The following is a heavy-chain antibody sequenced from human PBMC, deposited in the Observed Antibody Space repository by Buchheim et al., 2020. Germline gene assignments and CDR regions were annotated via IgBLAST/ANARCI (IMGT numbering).Heavy chain of an antibody. CDR1: GYTFTGHH. V-gene: IGHV1-2*02. CDR2: INPNSGVT. D-gene: IGHD3-16*02. CDR3: ARADYLWGNFRYTGLYYFDY. J-gene: IGHJ4*02. Sequence: QVQLVQSGADVKKPGASVKVSCKASGYTFTGHHMHWVRQAPGQGFEWMGWINPNSGVTNYAQKFQGRVTMTRDTSITTAYMELSRLRSDDTALYYCARADYLWGNFRYTGLYYFDYWGQGTL.